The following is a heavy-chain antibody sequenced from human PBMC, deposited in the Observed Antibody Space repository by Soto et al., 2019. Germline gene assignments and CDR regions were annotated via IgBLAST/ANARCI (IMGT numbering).Heavy chain of an antibody. CDR2: IYYSGST. V-gene: IGHV4-61*01. Sequence: SETLSLTCTVSGGSVNSGSSYWTWIRQAPGMGLEWIGYIYYSGSTNYNPSLKSRVTRSVDTSKNQFSLKLSSVTGADTAFYYCARDIRVYSRALGYWGQGTLVTVSS. CDR1: GGSVNSGSSY. D-gene: IGHD4-4*01. CDR3: ARDIRVYSRALGY. J-gene: IGHJ4*02.